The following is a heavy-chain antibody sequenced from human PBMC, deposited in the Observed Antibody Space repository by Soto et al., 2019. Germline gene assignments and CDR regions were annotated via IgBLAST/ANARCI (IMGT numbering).Heavy chain of an antibody. D-gene: IGHD6-13*01. CDR3: AKDQGIAASHGID. Sequence: QVQLVESGGGVVQPGRSLRLSCAASGFTFNNYGMHWVRQAPGKGLEWVAAISNDGNDKYYANSVKGRLTISRYNSKNTVYLQMNSLRAEDTAVYHCAKDQGIAASHGIDWGQGTMVTVSS. V-gene: IGHV3-30*18. CDR1: GFTFNNYG. CDR2: ISNDGNDK. J-gene: IGHJ3*01.